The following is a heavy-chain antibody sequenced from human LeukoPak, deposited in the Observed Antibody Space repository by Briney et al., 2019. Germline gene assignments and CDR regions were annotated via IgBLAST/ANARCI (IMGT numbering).Heavy chain of an antibody. CDR1: GFTFSSYA. V-gene: IGHV3-64D*06. J-gene: IGHJ4*02. CDR2: ISSNGGST. D-gene: IGHD6-19*01. CDR3: VSSSGWGPFDY. Sequence: PGASPRLSCSASGFTFSSYAMHWARQAPGKGLEYVSAISSNGGSTYYADSVKGRFTISRDNSKNTLYLQMSSLRAEDTAVYYCVSSSGWGPFDYWGQGTLVTVSS.